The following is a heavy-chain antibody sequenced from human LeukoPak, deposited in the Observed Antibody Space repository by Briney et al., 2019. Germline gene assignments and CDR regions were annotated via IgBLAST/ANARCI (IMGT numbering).Heavy chain of an antibody. Sequence: KPSESLSLTCTVSGGSISSSSYYWGWIRQPPGKGLEWIGSIYYSGSTYYNPSLKSRVTISVDTSKNQFSLKLSSVTAADTAVYYCASQRHSSGWDNDYWGQGTLVTVSS. CDR1: GGSISSSSYY. CDR3: ASQRHSSGWDNDY. D-gene: IGHD6-19*01. J-gene: IGHJ4*02. CDR2: IYYSGST. V-gene: IGHV4-39*01.